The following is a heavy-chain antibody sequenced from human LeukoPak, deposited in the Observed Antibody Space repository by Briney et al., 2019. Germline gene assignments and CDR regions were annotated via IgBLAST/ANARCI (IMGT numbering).Heavy chain of an antibody. V-gene: IGHV1-69*13. CDR3: ATYGSGSYYDTSLDY. D-gene: IGHD3-10*01. CDR2: IIPIFGTA. CDR1: GGTFSSYA. Sequence: SVRVSCKASGGTFSSYAISWVRQAPGQGLEWMGGIIPIFGTANYAQKFQGRVTITADESTSTAYMELSSLRSEDTAVYYCATYGSGSYYDTSLDYWGQGTLVTVSS. J-gene: IGHJ4*02.